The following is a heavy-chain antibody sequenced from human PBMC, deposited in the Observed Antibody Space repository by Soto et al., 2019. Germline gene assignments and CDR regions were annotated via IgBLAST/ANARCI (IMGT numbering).Heavy chain of an antibody. J-gene: IGHJ6*02. CDR2: IHPGDSET. Sequence: PGESLKISCKVFGNNFTTKWIGWVRQMPGKNLEWMGLIHPGDSETRYSLSFQGQVTISVDKSINTAYLHWSSLKASDTAMYFCARPEHYYGTGSDTGSMDVWGQGTTVTVSS. CDR1: GNNFTTKW. D-gene: IGHD3-10*01. CDR3: ARPEHYYGTGSDTGSMDV. V-gene: IGHV5-51*01.